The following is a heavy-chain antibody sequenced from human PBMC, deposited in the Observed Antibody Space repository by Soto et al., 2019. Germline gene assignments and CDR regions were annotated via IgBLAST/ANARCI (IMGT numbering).Heavy chain of an antibody. CDR2: INNAGTT. CDR1: GFDASVNF. Sequence: EVQLVESGGTLVQPGGSLRLSCAASGFDASVNFMTWVRQAPGKGLEWVSVINNAGTTFYADSVMDRFTISRDNSKNTLYLQMSILRVDDTAMYYCVRENYYYGMDVWGQGTAVIVSS. J-gene: IGHJ6*02. V-gene: IGHV3-66*01. CDR3: VRENYYYGMDV.